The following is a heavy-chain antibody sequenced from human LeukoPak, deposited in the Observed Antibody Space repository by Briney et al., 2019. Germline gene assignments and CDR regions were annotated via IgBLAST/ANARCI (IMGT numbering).Heavy chain of an antibody. CDR2: IYYSGST. CDR3: ARDYGSKDAFDI. CDR1: GGSISSYY. Sequence: SETLSLTCTVSGGSISSYYWSWIRQPPGKGLEWIGSIYYSGSTYYNPSLKSRVTISVDTSKNQFSLKLSSVTAADTAVYYCARDYGSKDAFDIWGQGTMVTVSS. V-gene: IGHV4-59*05. D-gene: IGHD4-23*01. J-gene: IGHJ3*02.